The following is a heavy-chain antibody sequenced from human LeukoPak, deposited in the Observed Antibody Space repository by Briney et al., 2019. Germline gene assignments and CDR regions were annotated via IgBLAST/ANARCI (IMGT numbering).Heavy chain of an antibody. CDR2: INHSGST. CDR1: GGSVSSGSYY. D-gene: IGHD4-17*01. V-gene: IGHV4-39*07. CDR3: ARGWYGDYYFDY. J-gene: IGHJ4*02. Sequence: PSETLSLTCTVSGGSVSSGSYYWSWIRQPPGKGLEWIGEINHSGSTNYNPSLKSRATISVDTSKNQFSLKLSSVTAADTAVYYCARGWYGDYYFDYWGQGTLVTVSS.